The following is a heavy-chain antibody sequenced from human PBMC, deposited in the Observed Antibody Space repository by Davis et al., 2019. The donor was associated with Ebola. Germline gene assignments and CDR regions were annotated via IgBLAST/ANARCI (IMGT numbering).Heavy chain of an antibody. CDR2: MNAYSGNT. V-gene: IGHV1-18*04. J-gene: IGHJ4*02. CDR3: ARDIPTVNPLDY. CDR1: GYTFTGYY. D-gene: IGHD4-17*01. Sequence: ASVKVSCKASGYTFTGYYMHWVRQAPGQGLEWMGWMNAYSGNTGYVGKFKGRVTMTTDTSTSTAYMELRSLRYDDTAVYYCARDIPTVNPLDYWGQGTLVTVSS.